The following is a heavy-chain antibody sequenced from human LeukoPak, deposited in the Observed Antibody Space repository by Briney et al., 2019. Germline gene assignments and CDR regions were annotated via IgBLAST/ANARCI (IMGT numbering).Heavy chain of an antibody. CDR3: ARQYYYDSSGYYKYYFDY. Sequence: GGSLRLSCAASGFTFSNYAMHWVRQAPGKGLEWVAVVFFDGTIQYYADSVKGRFTISRDNSKNTLYLQMNSLRAEDTAVYYCARQYYYDSSGYYKYYFDYWGQGTLVTVSS. CDR2: VFFDGTIQ. CDR1: GFTFSNYA. D-gene: IGHD3-22*01. V-gene: IGHV3-30*04. J-gene: IGHJ4*02.